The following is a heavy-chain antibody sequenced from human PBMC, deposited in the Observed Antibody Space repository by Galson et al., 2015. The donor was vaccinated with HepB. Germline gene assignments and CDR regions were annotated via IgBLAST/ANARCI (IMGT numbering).Heavy chain of an antibody. Sequence: SVKVSCKVSGYTLTELSMHWVRQAPGKGLEWMGGFDPEDDETIYAQKFQGRVTMTEDTSTDTAYMELSSLRSEETAVYYCATHDPHFMIVVVFAFDIWGQGTMVTVSS. CDR1: GYTLTELS. CDR2: FDPEDDET. V-gene: IGHV1-24*01. D-gene: IGHD3-22*01. J-gene: IGHJ3*02. CDR3: ATHDPHFMIVVVFAFDI.